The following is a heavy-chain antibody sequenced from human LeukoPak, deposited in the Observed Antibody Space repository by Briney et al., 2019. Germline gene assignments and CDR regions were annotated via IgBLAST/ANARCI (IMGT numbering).Heavy chain of an antibody. Sequence: GGSRRLSCAASGFTFSVYYMHWVRQVPGEGLVWVSRINIDGSSTRYADSVKGRFTISRDNAKNTLYLEMNSLRAEDTAVYYCARSHASYTSTWDFSYYFDFWGQGSLVTVSS. CDR2: INIDGSST. J-gene: IGHJ4*02. V-gene: IGHV3-74*01. D-gene: IGHD6-13*01. CDR3: ARSHASYTSTWDFSYYFDF. CDR1: GFTFSVYY.